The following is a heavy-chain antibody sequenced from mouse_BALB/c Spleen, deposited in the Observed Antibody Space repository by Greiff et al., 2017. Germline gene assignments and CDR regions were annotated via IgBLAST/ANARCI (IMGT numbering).Heavy chain of an antibody. D-gene: IGHD1-1*01. V-gene: IGHV1-55*01. J-gene: IGHJ4*01. CDR3: SSSSYDYAMDY. CDR1: GYTFTSYW. Sequence: QVQLKQSGAELVKPGASVKMSCKASGYTFTSYWINWVKQRPGQGLEWIGDIYPGRGITNYNEKFKSKATLTLDTSSSTAYMQLSSLTSEDSAVYYCSSSSYDYAMDYWGQGTSVTVSS. CDR2: IYPGRGIT.